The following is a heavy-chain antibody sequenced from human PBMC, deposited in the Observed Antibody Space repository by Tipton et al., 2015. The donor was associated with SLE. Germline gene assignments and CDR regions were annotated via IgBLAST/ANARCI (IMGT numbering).Heavy chain of an antibody. CDR3: ARAPTISVAGTTDPFGMDV. Sequence: SLRLSCAAPGFSFSAYGMHWVRQAPGKGLVWVSRLSTDGSVTTYADSVKGRLTISRDNAKNTLYLQMRSLRVEDTGIYYCARAPTISVAGTTDPFGMDVWGPGTRVTVSS. V-gene: IGHV3-74*01. CDR2: LSTDGSVT. CDR1: GFSFSAYG. J-gene: IGHJ6*02. D-gene: IGHD6-19*01.